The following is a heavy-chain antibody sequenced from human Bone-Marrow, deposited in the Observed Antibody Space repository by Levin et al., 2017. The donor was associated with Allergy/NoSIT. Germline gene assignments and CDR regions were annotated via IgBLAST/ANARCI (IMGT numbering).Heavy chain of an antibody. Sequence: PSETLSLTCTVSGGSISSGGYYWSWIRQHPGKGLEWIGYIYYSGSTYYNPSLKSRVTISVDTSKNQFSLKLSSVTAADTAVYYCARDTKSVRGVIISDWYFDLWGRGTLVTVSS. CDR3: ARDTKSVRGVIISDWYFDL. J-gene: IGHJ2*01. V-gene: IGHV4-31*03. CDR2: IYYSGST. D-gene: IGHD3-10*01. CDR1: GGSISSGGYY.